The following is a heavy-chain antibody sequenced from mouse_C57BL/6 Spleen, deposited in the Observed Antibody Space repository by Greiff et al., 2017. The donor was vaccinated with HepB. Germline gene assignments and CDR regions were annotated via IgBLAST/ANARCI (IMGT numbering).Heavy chain of an antibody. CDR1: GYAFSSSW. CDR3: ARWGQITTVVADY. J-gene: IGHJ2*01. CDR2: IHPNSGST. D-gene: IGHD1-1*01. Sequence: VQLQQSGPELVKPGASVKISCKASGYAFSSSWMHWVKQRPGQGLEWIGMIHPNSGSTNYNEKFKSKATLTVDKSSSTAYMQLSSLTSEDSAVYYCARWGQITTVVADYWGQGTTLTVSS. V-gene: IGHV1-64*01.